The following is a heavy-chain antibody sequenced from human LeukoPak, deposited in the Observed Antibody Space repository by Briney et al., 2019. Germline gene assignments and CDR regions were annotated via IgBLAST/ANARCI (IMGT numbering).Heavy chain of an antibody. V-gene: IGHV4-39*01. CDR1: GGSIRSSSYY. Sequence: SETLSLTCTVPGGSIRSSSYYWGWIRQPPGKGLEWIGSIYYSGSTYYNPSLKSRVTISVDTSKNQFSLKLSSATAADTAVYYCARAATLSYSSSWYPPLDYWGQGTLVTVSS. CDR2: IYYSGST. D-gene: IGHD6-13*01. CDR3: ARAATLSYSSSWYPPLDY. J-gene: IGHJ4*02.